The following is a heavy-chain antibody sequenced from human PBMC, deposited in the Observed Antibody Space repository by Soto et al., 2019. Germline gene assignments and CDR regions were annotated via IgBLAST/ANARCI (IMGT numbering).Heavy chain of an antibody. V-gene: IGHV4-30-2*01. CDR2: IYHSGST. CDR1: GGPISSGGYF. J-gene: IGHJ1*01. Sequence: QLPLQESGSGLVKPSQTLSLTCACSGGPISSGGYFWGWIRQPPGKGLEWIGYIYHSGSTYHNPSLKSRVTISVDRSKNQFSLKLSSVTAADTAVYYCASSYYDSSGSALRDWGQGTLVTVSS. CDR3: ASSYYDSSGSALRD. D-gene: IGHD3-22*01.